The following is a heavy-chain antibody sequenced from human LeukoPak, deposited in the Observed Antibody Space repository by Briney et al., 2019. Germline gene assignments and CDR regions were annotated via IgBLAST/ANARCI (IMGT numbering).Heavy chain of an antibody. CDR2: ISSSSSYI. V-gene: IGHV3-21*01. Sequence: PGGSLRLSCAASGFTFSSYSMNWVRQAPGKGLEWVSSISSSSSYIYYADSVKGRFTISRDNAKNSLYLQMNSLRAEDTAVYYCARAPNGDYGPPCDYWGQGTLVTVSS. D-gene: IGHD4-17*01. CDR3: ARAPNGDYGPPCDY. CDR1: GFTFSSYS. J-gene: IGHJ4*02.